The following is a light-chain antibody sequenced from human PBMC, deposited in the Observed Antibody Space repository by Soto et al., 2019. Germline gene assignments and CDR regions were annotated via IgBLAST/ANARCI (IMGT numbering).Light chain of an antibody. J-gene: IGKJ1*01. V-gene: IGKV1-6*01. Sequence: AIQMTQSPSSLSASVGDRVTIACRASQGIKNDLAWYQQKPGRAPKLLIYAASSFHSGVPSRFSGSGSGTDFTLTISSLQPEDFATYYCQQFHSYSPTFGQGTKVELK. CDR1: QGIKND. CDR2: AAS. CDR3: QQFHSYSPT.